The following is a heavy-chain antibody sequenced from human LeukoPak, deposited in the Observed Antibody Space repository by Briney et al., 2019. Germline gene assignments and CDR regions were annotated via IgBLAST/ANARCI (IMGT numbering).Heavy chain of an antibody. Sequence: ASVKVSCKASGYTFTGYYMHWVRQAPGQGLEWMGWINPHSGGTNYAQKFQGRVTMTRDTSISTAYMELSRLRSDDTAVYYCARGGVWPRWFGDREDYWGQGTLVTVSS. CDR3: ARGGVWPRWFGDREDY. CDR2: INPHSGGT. CDR1: GYTFTGYY. V-gene: IGHV1-2*02. J-gene: IGHJ4*02. D-gene: IGHD3-10*01.